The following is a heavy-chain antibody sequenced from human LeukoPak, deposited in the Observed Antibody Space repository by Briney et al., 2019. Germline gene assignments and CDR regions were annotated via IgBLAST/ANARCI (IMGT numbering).Heavy chain of an antibody. V-gene: IGHV3-48*04. CDR3: ARDLKGWAYVDIVATLDY. CDR1: GFTFSSYS. CDR2: ISSSSSTI. D-gene: IGHD5-12*01. Sequence: HPGGSLRLSCAASGFTFSSYSMNWVRQAPGKGLEWVSYISSSSSTIYYADSVKGRFTISRDNAKNSLYLQMNSLRAEGTAVYYCARDLKGWAYVDIVATLDYWGQGTLVTVSS. J-gene: IGHJ4*02.